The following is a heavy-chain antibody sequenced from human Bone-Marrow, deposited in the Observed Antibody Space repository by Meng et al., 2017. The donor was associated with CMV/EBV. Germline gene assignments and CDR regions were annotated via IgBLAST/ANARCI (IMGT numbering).Heavy chain of an antibody. CDR2: INPRGDIT. CDR1: GYTFTSYD. J-gene: IGHJ4*02. V-gene: IGHV1-46*01. D-gene: IGHD1-26*01. CDR3: AREKGDTNYFDS. Sequence: ASVKVSCKASGYTFTSYDINWVRQAPGQGLEWMGVINPRGDITTYAQKFQGRVTMTRDTSANTVHMDLNSLGSEDTAVYYCAREKGDTNYFDSWGQGTLVTVSS.